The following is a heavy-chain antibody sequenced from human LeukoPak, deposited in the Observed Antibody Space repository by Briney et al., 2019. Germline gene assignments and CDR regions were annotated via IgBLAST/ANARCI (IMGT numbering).Heavy chain of an antibody. V-gene: IGHV3-7*01. CDR2: IKQDGSEK. CDR1: GFTFSSYW. J-gene: IGHJ4*02. Sequence: QPGGSLRLSCAASGFTFSSYWMSWVRQAPGKGLEWVANIKQDGSEKYYVDSVKGRFTIPRDNAKNSLYLQMNSLRAEDTAVYYCARGDIVVVPGVPHDYWGQGTLVTVSS. D-gene: IGHD2-2*01. CDR3: ARGDIVVVPGVPHDY.